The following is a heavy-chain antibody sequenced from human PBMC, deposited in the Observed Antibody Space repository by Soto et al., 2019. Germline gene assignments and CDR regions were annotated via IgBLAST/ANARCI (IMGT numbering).Heavy chain of an antibody. CDR1: GGSISNYY. CDR3: AATWNDGWFDP. Sequence: SETLSLTCTVSGGSISNYYWSWIRQPPGKGLEWIGYVSYTGSTNYNPSLESRVTISVDTSKNHFSLKLRSVTAADTAVYYCAATWNDGWFDPWGQGTLVTVSS. D-gene: IGHD1-1*01. J-gene: IGHJ5*02. CDR2: VSYTGST. V-gene: IGHV4-59*08.